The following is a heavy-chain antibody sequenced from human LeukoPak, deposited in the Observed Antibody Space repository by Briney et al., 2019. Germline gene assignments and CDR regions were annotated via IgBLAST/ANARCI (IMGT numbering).Heavy chain of an antibody. CDR3: AKDPKFDP. J-gene: IGHJ5*02. CDR1: GFTFSSYG. Sequence: PGRSLRLSCAASGFTFSSYGMHWVRQAPGKGLEWEAVISYDGSNKYYADSVRGRFTISRDNSKNTLYLQMNSLRAEDTAVYYCAKDPKFDPWGQGTLVTVSS. CDR2: ISYDGSNK. V-gene: IGHV3-30*18.